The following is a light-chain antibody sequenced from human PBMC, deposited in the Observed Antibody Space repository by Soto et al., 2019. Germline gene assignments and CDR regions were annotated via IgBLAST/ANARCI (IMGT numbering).Light chain of an antibody. CDR2: GNS. CDR1: SSNIGAGYD. J-gene: IGLJ1*01. CDR3: QSYDSSLSGFYV. Sequence: QLVLTQPPSVSGATGQRVTIYCTGSSSNIGAGYDVHWYQQLPGTAPKLLIYGNSNRPSGVPDRFSGSKSGTSASLAITGLQAEYEADYYCQSYDSSLSGFYVFGTGTKLTVL. V-gene: IGLV1-40*01.